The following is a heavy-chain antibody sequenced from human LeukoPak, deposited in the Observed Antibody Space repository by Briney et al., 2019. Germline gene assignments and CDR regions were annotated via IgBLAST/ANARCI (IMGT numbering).Heavy chain of an antibody. Sequence: PGGSLRLSCAASGFTFSSYGMHWVRQAPGKGLEWVAFIRYDGSNKYYADSVKGRFTISRDNSKNTLYLQMNSLRAEDTAVYYWASIVGVVAAADYWGQGTLVTVSS. CDR2: IRYDGSNK. V-gene: IGHV3-30*02. CDR1: GFTFSSYG. J-gene: IGHJ4*02. D-gene: IGHD2-15*01. CDR3: ASIVGVVAAADY.